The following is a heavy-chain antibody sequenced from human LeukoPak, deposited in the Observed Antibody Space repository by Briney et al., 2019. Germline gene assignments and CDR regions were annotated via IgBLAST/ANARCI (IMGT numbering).Heavy chain of an antibody. J-gene: IGHJ6*02. CDR1: GGSISSGGYY. V-gene: IGHV4-31*03. CDR3: XXXXXXXXXXXXXYXQYYYYGMDV. Sequence: SQTLSLTCTVSGGSISSGGYYWSWIRQHPGKGLEWIGYIYYSGSTYYNPSLKSRVTISVDTSKNQFSLKLSSVTAADTAVYXXXXXXXXXXXXXXXYXQYYYYGMDVWGQGTTVTVSS. CDR2: IYYSGST.